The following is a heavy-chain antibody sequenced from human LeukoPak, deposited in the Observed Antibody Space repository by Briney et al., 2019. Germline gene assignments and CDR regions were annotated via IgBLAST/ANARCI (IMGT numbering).Heavy chain of an antibody. CDR1: GFSFGTSP. D-gene: IGHD5-12*01. J-gene: IGHJ6*02. V-gene: IGHV3-23*01. CDR2: MNNGPGAT. CDR3: AKTHYDLLDV. Sequence: GGSLRLSCAASGFSFGTSPMSWVRQPPGKGLEWVSAMNNGPGATFYRDSVRGRFTISRDDSKSTLYLQMNSLRAEDTGTYYCAKTHYDLLDVWGQGTTVTVSS.